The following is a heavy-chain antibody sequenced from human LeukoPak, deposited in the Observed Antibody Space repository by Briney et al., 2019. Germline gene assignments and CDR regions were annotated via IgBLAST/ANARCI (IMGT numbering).Heavy chain of an antibody. CDR3: ASSRSITIFGVVITPFDY. Sequence: SETLSLTCTVSGGSISSGSYYWSWIGQPAGKGLEWIGRIYTSGSTNYNPSLKSRVTISVDTSKNQFSLKLSSVTAADTAVYYCASSRSITIFGVVITPFDYWGQGTLVTVSS. J-gene: IGHJ4*02. CDR2: IYTSGST. V-gene: IGHV4-61*02. CDR1: GGSISSGSYY. D-gene: IGHD3-3*01.